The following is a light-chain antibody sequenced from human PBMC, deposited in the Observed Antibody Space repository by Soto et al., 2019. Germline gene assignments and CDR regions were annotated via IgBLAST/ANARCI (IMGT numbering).Light chain of an antibody. CDR3: CSYAGRSTLYV. CDR2: EGS. J-gene: IGLJ1*01. CDR1: SSDVGSYNL. Sequence: QSVLTQPASVSGSPGQAITISCTGTSSDVGSYNLVSWYQQHPGKAPKLMIYEGSKRPSGVSNRFSGSKSGNTASLTISGLQAEDEADYHCCSYAGRSTLYVFGTGTKVTVL. V-gene: IGLV2-23*01.